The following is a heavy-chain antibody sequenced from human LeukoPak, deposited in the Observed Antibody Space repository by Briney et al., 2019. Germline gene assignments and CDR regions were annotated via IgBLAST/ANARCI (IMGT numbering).Heavy chain of an antibody. CDR2: FNPNTGGT. V-gene: IGHV1-2*02. D-gene: IGHD5-12*01. J-gene: IGHJ4*02. CDR3: ARESRGGYDLDF. Sequence: ASVKVSCKPSGYTITVYYMRCVRPAPGQGLWRMGWFNPNTGGTNYAQKCQGRVTMTRDPSISTAYMELSRLRSDDTAVYYCARESRGGYDLDFWGQGTLVTVSS. CDR1: GYTITVYY.